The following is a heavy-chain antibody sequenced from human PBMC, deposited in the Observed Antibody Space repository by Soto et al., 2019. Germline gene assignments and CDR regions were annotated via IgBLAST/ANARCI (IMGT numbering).Heavy chain of an antibody. D-gene: IGHD3-3*01. CDR2: IWYDGSNK. J-gene: IGHJ4*02. CDR3: ARERRFLDGLDY. V-gene: IGHV3-33*01. CDR1: GFTFTSYG. Sequence: QMHLVESGGGVVQPGRSLTLSCVASGFTFTSYGIHWVRQAPGKGLELVAVIWYDGSNKYYGDSVKGRFSISRDNSKNTVYLQMNRLRAEDTAVYYCARERRFLDGLDYWGQGTLVSVSS.